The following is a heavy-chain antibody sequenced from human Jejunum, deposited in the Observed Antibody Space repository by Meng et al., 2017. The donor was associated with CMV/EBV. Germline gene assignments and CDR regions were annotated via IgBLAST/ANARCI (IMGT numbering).Heavy chain of an antibody. J-gene: IGHJ3*02. CDR2: IQPDGRHE. Sequence: EVHLVDSVGGLVQTGGSLRISCGASGFTFSTYWMNWVRQAPGRGLEWVADIQPDGRHESYVDSVKGRFTISRDNGKNSLYLQMNSLRVEDTAVYYCVREGILLGAFDIWGQGTMVTVSS. CDR1: GFTFSTYW. D-gene: IGHD2/OR15-2a*01. V-gene: IGHV3-7*04. CDR3: VREGILLGAFDI.